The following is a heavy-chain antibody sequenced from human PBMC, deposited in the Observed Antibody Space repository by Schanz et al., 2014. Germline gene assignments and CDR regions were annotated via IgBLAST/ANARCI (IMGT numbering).Heavy chain of an antibody. CDR2: TKSKEYSYIT. J-gene: IGHJ4*02. Sequence: EVQLVESGGGLVQPGGSLRLSCAASGFTFSSYAMSWVRQAPGKGLEWVGRTKSKEYSYITEYAASLRGRFTISRDESKKSVYLQMTSLKTEDTAVYYCAAIRSIFGYWGQGVLVTVSS. CDR1: GFTFSSYA. V-gene: IGHV3-72*01. CDR3: AAIRSIFGY. D-gene: IGHD3-10*01.